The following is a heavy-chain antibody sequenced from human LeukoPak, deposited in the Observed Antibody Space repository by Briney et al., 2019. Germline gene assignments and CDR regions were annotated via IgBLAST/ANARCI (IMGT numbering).Heavy chain of an antibody. Sequence: VASVKVSCKASGGTFSSYAISWVRQAPGQGLEWRGRIIPILGIANYAQKFQGRVTITADKSTSTAYMELSSLRSEDTAVYYCADGDYYDSSGYYSLDYWGQGTLVTVSS. D-gene: IGHD3-22*01. V-gene: IGHV1-69*04. J-gene: IGHJ4*02. CDR1: GGTFSSYA. CDR2: IIPILGIA. CDR3: ADGDYYDSSGYYSLDY.